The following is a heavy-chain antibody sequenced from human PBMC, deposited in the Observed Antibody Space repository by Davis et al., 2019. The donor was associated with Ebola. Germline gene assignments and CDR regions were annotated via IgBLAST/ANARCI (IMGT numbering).Heavy chain of an antibody. Sequence: GESLKISCAASGFIFRSYAMHWVRQAPGKGLEWVAVISSDGRTKYYADSVKGRFTISRDNAKNTLYLQMNSLSAEDTAVYYCGSPVVAWGQGTLVTVSS. CDR2: ISSDGRTK. D-gene: IGHD2-15*01. CDR1: GFIFRSYA. V-gene: IGHV3-30*04. J-gene: IGHJ4*02. CDR3: GSPVVA.